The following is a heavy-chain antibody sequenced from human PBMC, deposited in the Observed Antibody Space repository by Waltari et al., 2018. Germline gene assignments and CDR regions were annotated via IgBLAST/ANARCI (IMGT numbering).Heavy chain of an antibody. CDR2: IWYDGSNK. J-gene: IGHJ1*01. Sequence: QVQLVESGGGVVQPGRSMRLSCAASGFTFSSYGLHWCRQAPGKGLEWVAVIWYDGSNKYYADSVKGRFTISRDNSKNTLYLQMNSLRAEDTAVYYCARERMRYCSSTSCYIFQHWGQGTLVTVSS. CDR3: ARERMRYCSSTSCYIFQH. D-gene: IGHD2-2*02. CDR1: GFTFSSYG. V-gene: IGHV3-33*01.